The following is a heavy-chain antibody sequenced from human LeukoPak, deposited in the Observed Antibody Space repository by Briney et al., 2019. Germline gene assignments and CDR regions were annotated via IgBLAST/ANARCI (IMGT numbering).Heavy chain of an antibody. CDR2: ISGSGGST. CDR3: AKDPSYGSGSYSDY. CDR1: GFTFSSYA. Sequence: GGSLRLSCAASGFTFSSYAMSWVRQAPGKGLEWVSGISGSGGSTYYADSVKGRFTISRDNSKNTLYLQMNSLRAEDTAVYYCAKDPSYGSGSYSDYWGQGTLVTVSS. V-gene: IGHV3-23*01. D-gene: IGHD3-10*01. J-gene: IGHJ4*02.